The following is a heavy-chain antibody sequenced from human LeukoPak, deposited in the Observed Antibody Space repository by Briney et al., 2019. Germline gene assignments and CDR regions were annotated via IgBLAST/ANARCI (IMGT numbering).Heavy chain of an antibody. Sequence: GGSLRLSCAASGFTFSNYAMNWVRQAPGEGLEWVSVIGGSGSTTYYTDSVKGRFTISRDNSRNTLYLQMNSLRAEDTAVYYCARGAYYDILTGYETVDAFDIWGQGTMVTVSS. J-gene: IGHJ3*02. D-gene: IGHD3-9*01. CDR1: GFTFSNYA. CDR2: IGGSGSTT. V-gene: IGHV3-23*01. CDR3: ARGAYYDILTGYETVDAFDI.